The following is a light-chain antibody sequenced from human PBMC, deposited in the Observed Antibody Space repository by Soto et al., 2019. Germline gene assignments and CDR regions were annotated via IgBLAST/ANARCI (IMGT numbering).Light chain of an antibody. CDR1: QSVSSSY. CDR2: GAS. CDR3: QQYGSSQPMYT. Sequence: EIVLTQSPGTLSLSPGERATLSCRASQSVSSSYLAWYQQKPGQAPRLLIYGASSRATGIPDRFSGSGSGTDFTLTISRLELEDFAVYYCQQYGSSQPMYTFGQGIKLEIQ. J-gene: IGKJ2*01. V-gene: IGKV3-20*01.